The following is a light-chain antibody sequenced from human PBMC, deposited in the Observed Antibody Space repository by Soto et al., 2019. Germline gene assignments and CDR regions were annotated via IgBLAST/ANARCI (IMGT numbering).Light chain of an antibody. CDR3: SSYTKTNTRV. J-gene: IGLJ3*02. V-gene: IGLV2-14*01. CDR2: EIH. CDR1: SSDIGAYNY. Sequence: QSALTQPASVSGSPGQSITISCTGRSSDIGAYNYVSWFQHHPGKAPKLIIYEIHNRPSGVSIRFSGSKSGNTASLTISGLQAEDEAIYFCSSYTKTNTRVFGGGTKLTVL.